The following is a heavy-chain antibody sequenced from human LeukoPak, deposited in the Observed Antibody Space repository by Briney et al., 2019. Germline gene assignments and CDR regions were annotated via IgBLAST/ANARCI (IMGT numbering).Heavy chain of an antibody. J-gene: IGHJ4*02. D-gene: IGHD5-18*01. Sequence: GGSLRLSCTASGFTLGGHDMHWVRQTTGDGLGWVAAVSAGHHAFYAGSVKGRFTVSREDAKNSLYLQMNSLRAGDTAVYYCVREARGYHYTYFDYWGQGSLVTVSS. CDR2: VSAGHHA. CDR1: GFTLGGHD. V-gene: IGHV3-13*01. CDR3: VREARGYHYTYFDY.